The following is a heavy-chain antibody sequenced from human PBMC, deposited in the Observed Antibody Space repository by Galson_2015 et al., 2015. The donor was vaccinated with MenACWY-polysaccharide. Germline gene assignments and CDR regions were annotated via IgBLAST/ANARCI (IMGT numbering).Heavy chain of an antibody. V-gene: IGHV3-7*01. CDR3: ARATYNGGWYPDYFDY. CDR1: GFTFSTSW. Sequence: SLRLSCAASGFTFSTSWMSWVRQAPGKGLEWVANIKPDGSDKYYVDSVKGRFTISRDNAKNSLYLQMNGLRAEDTAIFFCARATYNGGWYPDYFDYWGQGALVTVSS. J-gene: IGHJ4*02. CDR2: IKPDGSDK. D-gene: IGHD6-19*01.